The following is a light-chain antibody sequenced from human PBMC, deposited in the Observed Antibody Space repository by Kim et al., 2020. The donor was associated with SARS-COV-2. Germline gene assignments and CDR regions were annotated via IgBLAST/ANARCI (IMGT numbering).Light chain of an antibody. CDR3: QQYNNWPRT. J-gene: IGKJ4*01. CDR2: GAS. Sequence: EIAMTQSPATLSVSPGERATLSCRASQSVSSNLVWYQQKPGQAPRLLIYGASTRATGIPARFSGSGSGTEFTLTISSLQSEDFAVYYCQQYNNWPRTFGGGTKVDIK. CDR1: QSVSSN. V-gene: IGKV3-15*01.